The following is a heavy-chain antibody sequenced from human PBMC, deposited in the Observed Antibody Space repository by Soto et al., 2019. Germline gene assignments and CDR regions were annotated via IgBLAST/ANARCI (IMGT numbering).Heavy chain of an antibody. Sequence: PSETLSLTCTVSGGSISSGGYYWSWIRQHPGKGLEWIGYIYYSGSTYYNPSLKGRVTISVDTSKNQFSLKLSSVTAADTAVYYCARARYGRSSSSPANFDYWGQGTLVTVSS. CDR2: IYYSGST. CDR3: ARARYGRSSSSPANFDY. D-gene: IGHD6-6*01. V-gene: IGHV4-31*03. CDR1: GGSISSGGYY. J-gene: IGHJ4*02.